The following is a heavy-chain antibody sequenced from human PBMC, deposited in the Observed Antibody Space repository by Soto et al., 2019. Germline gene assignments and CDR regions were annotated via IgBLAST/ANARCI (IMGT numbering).Heavy chain of an antibody. J-gene: IGHJ4*02. D-gene: IGHD3-10*01. V-gene: IGHV3-30-3*01. Sequence: PGGSLRLSCAASGFTFSTYDMHWVRQAPGKGLEWVAVISYDGSNQYYADSVKGRFTISRDNSKNTLYLQMNSLRAEDTAVYYCARGGYFGSGSYYHLLDYFDYWGQGTPVTVSS. CDR2: ISYDGSNQ. CDR1: GFTFSTYD. CDR3: ARGGYFGSGSYYHLLDYFDY.